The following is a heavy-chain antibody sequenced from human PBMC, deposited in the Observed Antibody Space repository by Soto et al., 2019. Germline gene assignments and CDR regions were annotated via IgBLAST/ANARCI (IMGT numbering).Heavy chain of an antibody. D-gene: IGHD4-4*01. CDR1: GYTFTSYG. Sequence: QGQLVQSGAEVKKPGASVKVSCKASGYTFTSYGISWVRQAPGQGLEWMGWISAYNGNTNHAQKLQGRVTMTTDTSTSTAYMELRSLRSDDTAVYYCARDMTTVTTLSSPPKNYWGQGTLVTDSS. CDR2: ISAYNGNT. V-gene: IGHV1-18*01. J-gene: IGHJ4*02. CDR3: ARDMTTVTTLSSPPKNY.